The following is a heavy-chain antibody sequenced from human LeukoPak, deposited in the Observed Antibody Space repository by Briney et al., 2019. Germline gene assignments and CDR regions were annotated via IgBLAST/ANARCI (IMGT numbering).Heavy chain of an antibody. CDR3: AREGAPAAIYVHWFDP. CDR1: GFTFSTFC. J-gene: IGHJ5*02. CDR2: IWYDGSNK. D-gene: IGHD2-2*01. V-gene: IGHV3-33*01. Sequence: GRCRRPSWELSGFTFSTFCIQWVRQAPNNLLGWESAIWYDGSNKYYADSVKGRFTISRDNSKNTLYLQMNSLRAEDTAVYYCAREGAPAAIYVHWFDPWGQGTLVTVSS.